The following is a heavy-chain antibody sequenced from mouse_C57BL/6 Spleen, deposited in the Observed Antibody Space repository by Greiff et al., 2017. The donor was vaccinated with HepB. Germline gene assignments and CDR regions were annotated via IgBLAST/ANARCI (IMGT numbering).Heavy chain of an antibody. D-gene: IGHD1-1*01. J-gene: IGHJ4*01. CDR3: ARRYYGSSYDYYAMDY. V-gene: IGHV1-64*01. CDR2: IHPNSGST. Sequence: VQLQQPGAELVKPGASVKLSCKASGYTFTSYWMHWVKQRPGQGLEWIGMIHPNSGSTNYNEKFKSKATLTVDKSSSTAYMQLSSLTSEDSAVYYWARRYYGSSYDYYAMDYWGQGTSVTVSS. CDR1: GYTFTSYW.